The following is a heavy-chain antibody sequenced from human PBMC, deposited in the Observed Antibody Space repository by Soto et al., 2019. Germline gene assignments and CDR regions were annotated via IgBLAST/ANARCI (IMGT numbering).Heavy chain of an antibody. V-gene: IGHV4-38-2*01. D-gene: IGHD3-22*01. Sequence: PSETLSLTWAVSGDSISSGYHWAWIRQPPGKGLEWVASIYHSGTTYYNPSLTSRVTISVDTSKKQFSLRLTSVTVADTAVYYCARLGYDSSGYPSWFDPWGQGPLVTVPP. J-gene: IGHJ5*02. CDR1: GDSISSGYH. CDR2: IYHSGTT. CDR3: ARLGYDSSGYPSWFDP.